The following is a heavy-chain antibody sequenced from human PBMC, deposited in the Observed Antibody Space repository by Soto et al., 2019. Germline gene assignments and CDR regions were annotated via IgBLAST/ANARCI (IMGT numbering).Heavy chain of an antibody. Sequence: EVQLVESGGGLVKPGGSLRLSCAASGFTFSNAWMSWVRQAPGKGLEWLGRIKSKTDGGTTDYAAPVKGRFTISRDDSKNTLYLQMNSLKTEDTAVYYCTTEIVVVPAAIVWYFDLWGRGTLVTVSS. CDR3: TTEIVVVPAAIVWYFDL. D-gene: IGHD2-2*02. V-gene: IGHV3-15*01. CDR2: IKSKTDGGTT. J-gene: IGHJ2*01. CDR1: GFTFSNAW.